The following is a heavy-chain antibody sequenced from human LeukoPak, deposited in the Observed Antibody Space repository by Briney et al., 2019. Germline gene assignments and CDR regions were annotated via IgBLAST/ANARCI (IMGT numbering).Heavy chain of an antibody. CDR3: ASVTAGEYDDYDWFDP. J-gene: IGHJ5*02. V-gene: IGHV4-34*01. CDR2: INHSGST. CDR1: GGSFSGYY. Sequence: PSETLSLTCAVYGGSFSGYYWSWIRQPPGKGLEWIGEINHSGSTNYNPSLKSRVTISVDTSKNQFSLKLSSVTAADTAVYYCASVTAGEYDDYDWFDPWGQGTLVTVSS. D-gene: IGHD4-17*01.